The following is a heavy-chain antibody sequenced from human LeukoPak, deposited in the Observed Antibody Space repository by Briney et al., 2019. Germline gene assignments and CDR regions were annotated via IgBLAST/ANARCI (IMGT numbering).Heavy chain of an antibody. V-gene: IGHV5-51*01. D-gene: IGHD6-13*01. CDR2: IYPSDSDT. CDR1: GYSFTSYW. CDR3: ARGGSSPGNWFDP. Sequence: GESLKISCKGSGYSFTSYWIGWVRHMPGKGLGWMGIIYPSDSDTRYNPSFQGQVIISADKSISTAYLQWGSLKASDTAMYYCARGGSSPGNWFDPWGQGTLVTVSS. J-gene: IGHJ5*02.